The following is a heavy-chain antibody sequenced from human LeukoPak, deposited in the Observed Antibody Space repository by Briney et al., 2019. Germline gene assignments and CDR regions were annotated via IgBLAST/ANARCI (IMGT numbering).Heavy chain of an antibody. Sequence: PWGSLRLSCAASGFTFSHYGMHWVRQTPGAGLEWVAVIWSDGSDKYYAKSVKGRFTISRDNSKNSLFLQMNSLRAEDTAVYYCAKDAQRGFDYSNSLQNWGQGILVTVSS. J-gene: IGHJ1*01. V-gene: IGHV3-33*06. CDR3: AKDAQRGFDYSNSLQN. CDR2: IWSDGSDK. CDR1: GFTFSHYG. D-gene: IGHD4-11*01.